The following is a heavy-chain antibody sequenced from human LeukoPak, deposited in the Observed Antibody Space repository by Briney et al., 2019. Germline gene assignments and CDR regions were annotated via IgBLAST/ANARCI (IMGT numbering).Heavy chain of an antibody. Sequence: GGSLRLSCAASGFTFSSYAMSWGRQAPGKGLEWVSAISGSGGSTYYADSVKGRFTISRDNSKNTLYLQMNSLRAEDTAVYYCARGANDYYYDSSGYYHIYWGQGTLVTVSS. CDR3: ARGANDYYYDSSGYYHIY. D-gene: IGHD3-22*01. J-gene: IGHJ4*02. CDR1: GFTFSSYA. V-gene: IGHV3-23*01. CDR2: ISGSGGST.